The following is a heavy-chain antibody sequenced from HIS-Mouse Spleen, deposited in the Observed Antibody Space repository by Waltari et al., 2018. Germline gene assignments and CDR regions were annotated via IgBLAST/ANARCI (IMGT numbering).Heavy chain of an antibody. CDR3: ARALGYYFDY. D-gene: IGHD7-27*01. CDR1: GYTFTGYY. J-gene: IGHJ4*02. CDR2: INPNGGGT. V-gene: IGHV1-2*02. Sequence: QVQLVQSGAEVKKPGASVKVSCKASGYTFTGYYMHWVRQAPRQGLEWMGWINPNGGGTTYAEKYQGRVTMTRETSISTAYMELSRLRSDDTAVYYCARALGYYFDYWGQGALVTVSS.